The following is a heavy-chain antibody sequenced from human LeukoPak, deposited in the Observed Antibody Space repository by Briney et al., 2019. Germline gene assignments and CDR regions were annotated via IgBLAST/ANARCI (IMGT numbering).Heavy chain of an antibody. Sequence: SETLFLTCAVYGGTFSGYYWRWIRQPPGRRLGWVWESNGSGGTNYNPSLKSRVTISADKSKNQVSLKPTSVTAADTAVYYCARLSVIVGAALEYYYYYMDVWGQGTTVTVSS. CDR3: ARLSVIVGAALEYYYYYMDV. CDR1: GGTFSGYY. V-gene: IGHV4-34*01. CDR2: SNGSGGT. J-gene: IGHJ6*03. D-gene: IGHD1-26*01.